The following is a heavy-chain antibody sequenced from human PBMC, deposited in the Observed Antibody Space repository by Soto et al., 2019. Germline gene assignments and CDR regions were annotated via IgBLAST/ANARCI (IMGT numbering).Heavy chain of an antibody. CDR3: ARGILTGYYTGAFDI. CDR2: INPNSGGT. J-gene: IGHJ3*02. D-gene: IGHD3-9*01. V-gene: IGHV1-2*02. CDR1: GYTFTGYY. Sequence: ASVKVSCKASGYTFTGYYMHWVRQAPGQGLEWMGWINPNSGGTNYAQKFQGRVTMTRDTSISTAYMELSRLRSDDTAVYYCARGILTGYYTGAFDIWGQGTMVTVSS.